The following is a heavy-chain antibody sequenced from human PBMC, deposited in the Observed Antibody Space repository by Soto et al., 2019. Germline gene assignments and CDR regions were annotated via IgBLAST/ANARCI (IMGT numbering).Heavy chain of an antibody. V-gene: IGHV3-33*01. Sequence: QVHLAESGGGVVQPGSSLRLSCAASGFTFGSYGMHWVRRAPGKGLERVAVIGSDGSNKYYADSVKGRFTISRDISKNSLVLQMNTLRGEDTAVYYCARAVYGDSESYHGMDVWGQGIRVTGSS. CDR3: ARAVYGDSESYHGMDV. J-gene: IGHJ6*02. D-gene: IGHD4-17*01. CDR2: IGSDGSNK. CDR1: GFTFGSYG.